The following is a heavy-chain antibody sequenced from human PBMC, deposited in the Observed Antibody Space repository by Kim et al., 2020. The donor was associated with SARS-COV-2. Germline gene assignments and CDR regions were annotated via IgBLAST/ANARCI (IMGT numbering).Heavy chain of an antibody. Sequence: SQTLSLTCDISGDSVSSNSAAWNWIRQSPSRGLEWLGRTYYRSKWYTDYAKSVKGRITINPDTSKNQFSLQLNSVTPADTAVYYCARVRQRAGTGVDYWGQGTLVAVSS. CDR1: GDSVSSNSAA. D-gene: IGHD6-19*01. J-gene: IGHJ4*02. V-gene: IGHV6-1*01. CDR3: ARVRQRAGTGVDY. CDR2: TYYRSKWYT.